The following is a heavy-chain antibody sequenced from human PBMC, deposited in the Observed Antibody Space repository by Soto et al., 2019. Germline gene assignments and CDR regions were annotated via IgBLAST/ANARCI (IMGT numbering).Heavy chain of an antibody. J-gene: IGHJ6*02. D-gene: IGHD4-17*01. CDR1: GFTFRSYG. CDR3: ARDLLVPYASGRDV. Sequence: QMQLVESGGGVVQPGRSLRLSCAASGFTFRSYGIHWVRQAPGKGLEWVALIWFDGSKKYYVDSVKGRFAVSRDNSKNPLYRKINSLRVKDTAVYYCARDLLVPYASGRDVWAQGTTVTVSS. CDR2: IWFDGSKK. V-gene: IGHV3-33*01.